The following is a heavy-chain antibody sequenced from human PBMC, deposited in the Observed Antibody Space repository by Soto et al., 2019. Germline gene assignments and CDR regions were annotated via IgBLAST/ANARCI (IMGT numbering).Heavy chain of an antibody. Sequence: GGSLRLSCAASGFTLSGFGMHWVRQAPGKGLEWVAIIWYDGSDKYYADSVRGRFTISRDNSKNTLSLQMNSLRAEDTAVYHCAFGNLSYYFDYWGQGTPVTVSS. CDR2: IWYDGSDK. D-gene: IGHD3-16*01. J-gene: IGHJ4*02. CDR1: GFTLSGFG. CDR3: AFGNLSYYFDY. V-gene: IGHV3-33*01.